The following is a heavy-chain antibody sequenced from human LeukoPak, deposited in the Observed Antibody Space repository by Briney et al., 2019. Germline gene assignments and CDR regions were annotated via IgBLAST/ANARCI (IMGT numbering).Heavy chain of an antibody. Sequence: PGGSLRLSCAASGFTFSSYAMSWVRQAPGKGLEWVSAISGSGGSTYYADSVKGRFTMSRDNSKNTLYLQMNSLRAEDTAVYYCAKDWAGIAAVNWFDPWGQGTLVTVSS. CDR2: ISGSGGST. CDR1: GFTFSSYA. V-gene: IGHV3-23*01. J-gene: IGHJ5*02. CDR3: AKDWAGIAAVNWFDP. D-gene: IGHD6-13*01.